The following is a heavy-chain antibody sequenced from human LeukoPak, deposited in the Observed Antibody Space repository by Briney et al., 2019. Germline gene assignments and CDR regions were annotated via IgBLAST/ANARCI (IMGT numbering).Heavy chain of an antibody. V-gene: IGHV4-59*01. CDR1: GGSISSYY. J-gene: IGHJ4*02. D-gene: IGHD6-6*01. Sequence: PSETLSLTCTVSGGSISSYYWSWIRQPPGKGLEWIGYIYYSGSTNYNPSLKSRVTISVDTSKNQFSLKLSSVTAADTAVYYCARSSIAARPRFDYWGQGTLVTVSS. CDR2: IYYSGST. CDR3: ARSSIAARPRFDY.